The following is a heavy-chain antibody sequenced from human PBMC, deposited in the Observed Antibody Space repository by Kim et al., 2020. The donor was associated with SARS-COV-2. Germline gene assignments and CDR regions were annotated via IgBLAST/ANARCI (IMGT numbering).Heavy chain of an antibody. V-gene: IGHV3-7*03. CDR3: ARNNAMDV. CDR1: GFSFSNHW. CDR2: INQHGSEK. J-gene: IGHJ6*02. Sequence: GGSLRLSCAASGFSFSNHWMTWVRQAPGRGPEWVANINQHGSEKYYVASVGGRFTISRDDAKNSLYLQMNSRRAEDTATYYCARNNAMDVWGQGTTVTVS.